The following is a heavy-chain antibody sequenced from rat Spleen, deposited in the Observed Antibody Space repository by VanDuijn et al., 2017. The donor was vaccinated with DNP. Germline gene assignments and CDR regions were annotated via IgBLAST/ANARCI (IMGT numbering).Heavy chain of an antibody. J-gene: IGHJ2*01. D-gene: IGHD1-12*02. CDR3: ARYGYYDGSYYFDY. CDR2: ISYSGST. V-gene: IGHV3-1*01. Sequence: EVQLQESGPGLVKPSQSLSLTCSVTGYSITSNYWGWLRKFPGNKMEWIGHISYSGSTSYNPSLKSRISITRDTSKNQFFLQLNSVTTEDTATYYCARYGYYDGSYYFDYWGQGVMVTVSS. CDR1: GYSITSNY.